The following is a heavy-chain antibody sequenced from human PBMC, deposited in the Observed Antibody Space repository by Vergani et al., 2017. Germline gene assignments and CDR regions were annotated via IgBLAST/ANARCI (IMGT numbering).Heavy chain of an antibody. D-gene: IGHD6-19*01. Sequence: QLQLQESGSGLVKPSQTLSLTCTVSGGSISSGGYYWSWIRQHPGKGLEWIGYIYYSGSTYYNPSLKSRVTISVDTSKNQFSLKLSSVTAADTAVYYCARTGRFSSGWYRRGVLDYWGRGTLVTVSS. CDR2: IYYSGST. CDR3: ARTGRFSSGWYRRGVLDY. J-gene: IGHJ4*02. CDR1: GGSISSGGYY. V-gene: IGHV4-31*03.